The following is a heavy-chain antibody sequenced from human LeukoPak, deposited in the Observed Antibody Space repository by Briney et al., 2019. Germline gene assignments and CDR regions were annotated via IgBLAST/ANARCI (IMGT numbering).Heavy chain of an antibody. J-gene: IGHJ5*02. CDR1: GYTFTSYG. CDR3: ARHAGSYFDNWFDP. V-gene: IGHV1-18*01. CDR2: ISAYNGNT. D-gene: IGHD1-26*01. Sequence: ASVKVSCKASGYTFTSYGIIWVRQAPGQGLEWMGWISAYNGNTNYAQKLQGRVTMTTDTSTSTAYMELRSLRSDDTAVYYCARHAGSYFDNWFDPWGQGTLVSVSS.